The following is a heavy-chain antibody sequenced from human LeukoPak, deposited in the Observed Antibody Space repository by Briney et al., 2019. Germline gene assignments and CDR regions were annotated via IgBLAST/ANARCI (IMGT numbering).Heavy chain of an antibody. Sequence: GGSLRLSCIASLFTVSSNYISWVRQAPGKGLEWVSAIYIDGSTYSTDSVKGRFTISRDNSKNTLYLQMNSLRAEDTAVYYCARDFHYRTFDYWGQGTLVTVSS. V-gene: IGHV3-66*02. CDR2: IYIDGST. CDR3: ARDFHYRTFDY. CDR1: LFTVSSNY. D-gene: IGHD1-14*01. J-gene: IGHJ4*02.